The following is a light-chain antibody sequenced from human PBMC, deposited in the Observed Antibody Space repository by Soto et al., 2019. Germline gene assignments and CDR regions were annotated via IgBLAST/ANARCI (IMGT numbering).Light chain of an antibody. Sequence: EIVLTQSPGTLSLSPGERATLSCRASQSISTTYLAWYQQKPGQAPRLLIYGASSRATGIPDRFSGSGSGTDFTLTISRLEPEDFATYYCQHYNSYPWTFGRGTKVEIK. V-gene: IGKV3-20*01. CDR2: GAS. CDR1: QSISTTY. J-gene: IGKJ1*01. CDR3: QHYNSYPWT.